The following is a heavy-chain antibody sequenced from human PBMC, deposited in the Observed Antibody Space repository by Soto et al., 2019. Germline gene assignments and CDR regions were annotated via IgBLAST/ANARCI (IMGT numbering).Heavy chain of an antibody. CDR1: GGTFSSYA. V-gene: IGHV1-69*01. Sequence: QVQLVQSGAEVKKPGSSVKVSCKASGGTFSSYAISWVRQAPGQGLEWMGGISPIFGTANYAQKCQGRVTITADESTSTAYMELSSLRSEDTAVYYCARSYSSSWYAEYFQHWGQGTLVTVSS. CDR2: ISPIFGTA. D-gene: IGHD6-13*01. J-gene: IGHJ1*01. CDR3: ARSYSSSWYAEYFQH.